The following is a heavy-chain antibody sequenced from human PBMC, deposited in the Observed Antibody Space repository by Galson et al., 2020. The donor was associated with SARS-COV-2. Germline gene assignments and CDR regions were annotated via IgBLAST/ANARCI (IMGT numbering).Heavy chain of an antibody. V-gene: IGHV4-34*01. D-gene: IGHD3-22*01. CDR3: ARGGPDSSGYYPQLDY. Sequence: SETLSLTCAVYGGSFSDYYWNWIRQPPGKGLEWIGEINHSGSTNYNPSLKSRVTISVDTSKNQVSLKLSSVTAADTAVYYCARGGPDSSGYYPQLDYWGQGTLVTVSS. CDR1: GGSFSDYY. CDR2: INHSGST. J-gene: IGHJ4*02.